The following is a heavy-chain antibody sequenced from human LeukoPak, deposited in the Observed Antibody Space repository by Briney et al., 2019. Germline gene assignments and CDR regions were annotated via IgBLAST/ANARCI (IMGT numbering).Heavy chain of an antibody. CDR2: IIPIFGTA. J-gene: IGHJ5*02. Sequence: SVKVSCKASGGTFSSYAISWVRQAPGQGLEWMGGIIPIFGTANYAQKFQGRVTITADESTSTAYMELSSLRSEDTAVYYCARLGQIAAAGRNWFDPWGQGTLVTVSS. D-gene: IGHD6-13*01. V-gene: IGHV1-69*13. CDR3: ARLGQIAAAGRNWFDP. CDR1: GGTFSSYA.